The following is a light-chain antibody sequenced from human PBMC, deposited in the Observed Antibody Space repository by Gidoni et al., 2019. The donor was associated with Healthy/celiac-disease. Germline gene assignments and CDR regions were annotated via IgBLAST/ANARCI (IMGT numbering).Light chain of an antibody. Sequence: DILISQSPDSLAVSLGERATINCKSSQSALYSSNNKNYLAWYQQKPGQPPKLLIYWASTRESGVPDRFSGSGSGTDFTRTISSLQAEDVAVYYCQQYYSTPPAFXXXTKVEIK. CDR2: WAS. V-gene: IGKV4-1*01. J-gene: IGKJ1*01. CDR1: QSALYSSNNKNY. CDR3: QQYYSTPPA.